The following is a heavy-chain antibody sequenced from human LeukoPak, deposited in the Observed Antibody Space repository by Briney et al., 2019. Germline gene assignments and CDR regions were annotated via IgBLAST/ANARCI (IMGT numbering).Heavy chain of an antibody. CDR3: AKDIFTMVRGVVDY. J-gene: IGHJ4*02. V-gene: IGHV3-9*01. Sequence: GRSLRLSCAASGFTFDDYAMHWVRQAPGKGLEWVSGISWNSGSIGYADSVKGRFTISSDNAKNSLYLQMNSLRAEDTALYYCAKDIFTMVRGVVDYWGQGTLVTVSS. D-gene: IGHD3-10*01. CDR1: GFTFDDYA. CDR2: ISWNSGSI.